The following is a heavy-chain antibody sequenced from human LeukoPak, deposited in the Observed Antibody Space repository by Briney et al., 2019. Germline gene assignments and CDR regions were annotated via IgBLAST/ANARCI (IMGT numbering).Heavy chain of an antibody. CDR1: GFTFSHYG. CDR3: ARAPTTNWGSSYFDL. J-gene: IGHJ2*01. CDR2: IWYDGGNK. D-gene: IGHD7-27*01. Sequence: GRSLRLSCAASGFTFSHYGMHWVRQAPGEGLEWVAVIWYDGGNKYYADSVKGRFTISRDNSKNTLYLQMNSLRAEDTAVYYCARAPTTNWGSSYFDLWGRGTLVIVSS. V-gene: IGHV3-33*01.